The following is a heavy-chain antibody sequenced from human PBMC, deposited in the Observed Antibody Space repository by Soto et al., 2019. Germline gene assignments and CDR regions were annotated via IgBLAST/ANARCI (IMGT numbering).Heavy chain of an antibody. CDR2: ISAYNGNT. CDR3: ARVESLWSGALLPDYSYYYGMDV. J-gene: IGHJ6*02. CDR1: GYTFTSYG. Sequence: ASVKVSCKASGYTFTSYGISWVRQAPGQGLEWMGWISAYNGNTNYAQKLQGRVTMTTDTSTSTAYMELRSLRSDDTAVYYCARVESLWSGALLPDYSYYYGMDVWGQGTTVTVSS. D-gene: IGHD3-10*01. V-gene: IGHV1-18*04.